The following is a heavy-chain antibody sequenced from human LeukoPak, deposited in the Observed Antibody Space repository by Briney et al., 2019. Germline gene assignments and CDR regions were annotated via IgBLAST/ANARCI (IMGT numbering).Heavy chain of an antibody. D-gene: IGHD4-23*01. Sequence: GESLKISCKGSGYSSTSYWIGWVRQMPGKGLEWMGIIYPGDSDTRYSPSFQGQVTISADKSISTAYLQWSSLKASDTAMYYCARLDDYGGNSGGFDYWGQGTLVTVSS. CDR2: IYPGDSDT. CDR3: ARLDDYGGNSGGFDY. CDR1: GYSSTSYW. J-gene: IGHJ4*02. V-gene: IGHV5-51*01.